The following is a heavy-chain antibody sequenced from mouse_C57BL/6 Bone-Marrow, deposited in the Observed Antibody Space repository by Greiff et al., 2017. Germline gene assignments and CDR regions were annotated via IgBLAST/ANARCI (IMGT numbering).Heavy chain of an antibody. CDR2: INPNNGGT. D-gene: IGHD1-1*01. V-gene: IGHV1-26*01. J-gene: IGHJ4*01. CDR3: ARSYGSSYYAMDY. CDR1: GYTFTDYY. Sequence: EVQLQQSGPELVKPGASVQISCKASGYTFTDYYMNWVKQSHGKSLEWIGDINPNNGGTSYNQKFKGKATLTVDKSSSTAYMELLSLTSEDSAVYYCARSYGSSYYAMDYWGQGTSVTVSS.